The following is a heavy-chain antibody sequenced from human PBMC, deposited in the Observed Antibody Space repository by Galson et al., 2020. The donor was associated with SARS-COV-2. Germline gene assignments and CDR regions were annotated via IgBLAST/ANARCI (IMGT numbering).Heavy chain of an antibody. CDR3: ARRLLWDYFDY. J-gene: IGHJ4*02. V-gene: IGHV3-33*01. CDR2: IWYDGSNK. D-gene: IGHD3-10*01. CDR1: GFTFSSYG. Sequence: GGSLRLSCAASGFTFSSYGMHWVRQAPGKGLEWVAVIWYDGSNKYYADSVKGRFTISRDNSKNTLYLQMNSLRAEDTAVYYCARRLLWDYFDYWGQGTLVTVSS.